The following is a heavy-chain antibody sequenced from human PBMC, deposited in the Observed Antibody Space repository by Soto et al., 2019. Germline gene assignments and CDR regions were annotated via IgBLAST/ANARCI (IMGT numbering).Heavy chain of an antibody. J-gene: IGHJ3*02. CDR3: ARHSSYDSSGYDAFDI. CDR1: GGSISSSSYY. D-gene: IGHD3-22*01. CDR2: IYYSGST. V-gene: IGHV4-39*01. Sequence: SETLSLTCTVSGGSISSSSYYWGWIRQPPGKGLEWIGSIYYSGSTYYNPSLKSRVTISGDTSKNQFSLMLRSVTAADTAVYYCARHSSYDSSGYDAFDIWGQGTMVTVSS.